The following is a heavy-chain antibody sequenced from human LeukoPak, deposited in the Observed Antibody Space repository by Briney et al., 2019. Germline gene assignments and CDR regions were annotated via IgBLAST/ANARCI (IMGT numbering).Heavy chain of an antibody. CDR3: ARYGGVRENWFDL. D-gene: IGHD4/OR15-4a*01. V-gene: IGHV3-74*01. J-gene: IGHJ5*02. Sequence: GGSLTLSCAPSGLTFSSFWMHWVRHVTGKGLMWVSCINSDGRRTIYAHSVKGRYTLYRDNAKNALYLQMNSVRVEDTAVYYCARYGGVRENWFDLWGQGTVVSVSS. CDR1: GLTFSSFW. CDR2: INSDGRRT.